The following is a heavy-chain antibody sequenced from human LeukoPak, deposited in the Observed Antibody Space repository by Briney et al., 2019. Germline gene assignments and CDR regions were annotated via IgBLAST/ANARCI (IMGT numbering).Heavy chain of an antibody. Sequence: SETLSLTCAVSGVSISSSNWWSWVRQPPGKGLEWIGEIYHSGSTNYNPSLKSRVTISVDKSKNQFSLKLSSVTAADTAVYYCARDGYYDSSGFVGMDVWGQGTTVTVSS. V-gene: IGHV4-4*02. J-gene: IGHJ6*02. CDR1: GVSISSSNW. D-gene: IGHD3-22*01. CDR3: ARDGYYDSSGFVGMDV. CDR2: IYHSGST.